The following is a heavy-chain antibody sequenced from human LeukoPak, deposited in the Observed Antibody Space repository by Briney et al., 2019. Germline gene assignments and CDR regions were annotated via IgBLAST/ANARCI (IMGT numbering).Heavy chain of an antibody. CDR2: IYTSGST. J-gene: IGHJ4*02. D-gene: IGHD3-22*01. V-gene: IGHV4-4*07. Sequence: SETLSLTCTVSGGSISSYYWSWIRQPAGKGLEWIGRIYTSGSTNYNPSLKSRVTMSVDKSKNQFSLKLSSVTAADTAVYYCARDYYDSSGYQIGYYWGQGTLVTVSS. CDR3: ARDYYDSSGYQIGYY. CDR1: GGSISSYY.